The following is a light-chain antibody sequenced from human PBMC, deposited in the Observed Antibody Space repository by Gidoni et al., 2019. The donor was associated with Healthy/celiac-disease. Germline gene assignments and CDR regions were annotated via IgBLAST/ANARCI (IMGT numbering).Light chain of an antibody. CDR1: PSVSSY. J-gene: IGKJ4*01. Sequence: EIVLTQSPATLSLSPGERATLYCRASPSVSSYLAWYQQKPGQAPRLLIYDASNRSTGIPARFSASVSGTDFTLTISSLEPEDFAVYSCQQRSNWPPLTFGGGTRVEIK. V-gene: IGKV3-11*01. CDR3: QQRSNWPPLT. CDR2: DAS.